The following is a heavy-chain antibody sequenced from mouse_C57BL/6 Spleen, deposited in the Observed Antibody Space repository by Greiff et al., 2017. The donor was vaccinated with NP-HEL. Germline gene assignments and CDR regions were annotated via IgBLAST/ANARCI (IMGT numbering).Heavy chain of an antibody. J-gene: IGHJ2*01. CDR2: IDPSDSST. D-gene: IGHD2-1*01. CDR1: GYTFTSYW. V-gene: IGHV1-50*01. Sequence: QQSCKASGYTFTSYWMQWVKQRPGQGLEWIGEIDPSDSSTNYNQKFKGKATLTVDTSSSTAYMQLSSLTSEDSAVYYGARHYGSPYYFDYWGQGTTLTVSS. CDR3: ARHYGSPYYFDY.